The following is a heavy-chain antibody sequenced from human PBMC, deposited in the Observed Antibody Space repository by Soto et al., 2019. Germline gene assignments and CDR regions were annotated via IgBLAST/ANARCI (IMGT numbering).Heavy chain of an antibody. V-gene: IGHV3-33*01. CDR2: IWYDGSNK. D-gene: IGHD2-2*01. Sequence: GGSLRLSCAASGFTFSSYGMHWVRQAPGKGLEWVAVIWYDGSNKYYADSVKGRFTISRDNSKNTLYLQMNSLRAEDTAVYYCARDPTDIVVVPAAALSWGWFDPWGQGTLVTVSS. J-gene: IGHJ5*02. CDR3: ARDPTDIVVVPAAALSWGWFDP. CDR1: GFTFSSYG.